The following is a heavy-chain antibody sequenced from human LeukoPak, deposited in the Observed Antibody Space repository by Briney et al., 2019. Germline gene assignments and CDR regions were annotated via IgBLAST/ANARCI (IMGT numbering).Heavy chain of an antibody. Sequence: GGSLRLSCAASGFTFSDYYMSWIRQAPRKGLEWVSYISSSGSTIYYADSVKGRFTISRDSAKNSLYLQMNSLRAEDTAVYYCARGEEQQLVREYYFDYWGQGTLVTVSS. V-gene: IGHV3-11*04. CDR1: GFTFSDYY. J-gene: IGHJ4*02. CDR2: ISSSGSTI. CDR3: ARGEEQQLVREYYFDY. D-gene: IGHD6-13*01.